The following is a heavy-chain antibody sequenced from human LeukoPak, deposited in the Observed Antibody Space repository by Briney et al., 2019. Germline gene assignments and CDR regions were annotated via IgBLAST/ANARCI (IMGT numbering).Heavy chain of an antibody. CDR2: IYSGGST. CDR3: ARVGFSWLAAAGTGGYFDY. D-gene: IGHD6-13*01. CDR1: GFTVSSNY. Sequence: PGGSLRLSCAASGFTVSSNYMSWVRQAPGKGLEWVSVIYSGGSTYYADSVKGRFTISRDNSKNTLYLQMNSLRAEDTAVYYCARVGFSWLAAAGTGGYFDYWGQGALVTVSS. V-gene: IGHV3-53*01. J-gene: IGHJ4*02.